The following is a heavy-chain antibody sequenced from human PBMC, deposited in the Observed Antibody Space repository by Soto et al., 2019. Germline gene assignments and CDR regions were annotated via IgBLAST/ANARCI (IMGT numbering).Heavy chain of an antibody. Sequence: QVQLVQSGAEVKKPGSSVKVSCKASGGTFSSYAISWVRQAPGQGLEWMGGIIPIFGTANYAQKFQGRVTITADESTSTSYMERSSLRSEDTAVYYCACHPTVTARAAYYSGMDVWGQGTTVTVSS. CDR3: ACHPTVTARAAYYSGMDV. CDR1: GGTFSSYA. D-gene: IGHD4-17*01. V-gene: IGHV1-69*12. CDR2: IIPIFGTA. J-gene: IGHJ6*02.